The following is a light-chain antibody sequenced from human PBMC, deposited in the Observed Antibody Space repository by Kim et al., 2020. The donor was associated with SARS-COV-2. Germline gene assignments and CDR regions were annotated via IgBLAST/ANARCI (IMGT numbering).Light chain of an antibody. CDR3: QQYGSSPWT. CDR2: GAS. Sequence: TPGERSSLSCSASQSVSSSYLAWYQQKPGQAPRLIIYGASSRATGIPDRFSGSGSGTDFTLTISRLEPEDFAVYYCQQYGSSPWTFGQGTKVDIK. J-gene: IGKJ1*01. V-gene: IGKV3-20*01. CDR1: QSVSSSY.